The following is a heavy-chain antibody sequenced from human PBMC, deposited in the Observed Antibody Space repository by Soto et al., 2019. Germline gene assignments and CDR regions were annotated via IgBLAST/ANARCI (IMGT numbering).Heavy chain of an antibody. Sequence: WASVKVSCKASGGTFSSYAISWVRQAPGQGLEWMGGIVPIFGTTNYAQKFQDRVTITTDESATTAHMELSNLRSEDTAVYYCARPYEGGYSSNHHYYFALDVWGQGTAVTVSS. CDR3: ARPYEGGYSSNHHYYFALDV. D-gene: IGHD3-22*01. V-gene: IGHV1-69*05. CDR1: GGTFSSYA. J-gene: IGHJ6*02. CDR2: IVPIFGTT.